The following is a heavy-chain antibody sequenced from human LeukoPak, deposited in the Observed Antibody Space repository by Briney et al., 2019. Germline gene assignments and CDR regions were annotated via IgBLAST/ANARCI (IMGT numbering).Heavy chain of an antibody. CDR1: GFAVSSNY. CDR2: IYSGGST. J-gene: IGHJ4*02. CDR3: ARERDSSGWYSYDY. V-gene: IGHV3-53*04. Sequence: GGSLRLSCAASGFAVSSNYMSWVRQAPGKGLEWVSVIYSGGSTYYAGSVKGRFTISRHNSKNTLYLQMNSLRAEDTAVYYCARERDSSGWYSYDYWGQGTLVTVSS. D-gene: IGHD6-19*01.